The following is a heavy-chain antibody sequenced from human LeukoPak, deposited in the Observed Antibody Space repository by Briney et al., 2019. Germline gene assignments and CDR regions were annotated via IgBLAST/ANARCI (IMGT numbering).Heavy chain of an antibody. D-gene: IGHD3-9*01. CDR3: AQASLRFFDWSPDS. CDR1: GFTFSSYG. Sequence: PGGSLRLSCAASGFTFSSYGMHWVRQAPGKGLEWVSTISGSSGRPYYADSVRGRFTSSRDSSKNTLSLQMNSLRAEDTAVYYCAQASLRFFDWSPDSWGQGTLVTVSS. J-gene: IGHJ4*02. V-gene: IGHV3-23*01. CDR2: ISGSSGRP.